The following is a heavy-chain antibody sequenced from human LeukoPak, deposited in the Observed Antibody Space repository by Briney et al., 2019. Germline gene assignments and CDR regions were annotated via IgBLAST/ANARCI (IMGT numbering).Heavy chain of an antibody. D-gene: IGHD1-14*01. CDR3: AKRYLNHFDY. CDR1: GITLSNYG. V-gene: IGHV3-23*01. CDR2: ISGSGGST. Sequence: GGSLRLSCAVSGITLSNYGMSWVRQAPGKGLEWVSAISGSGGSTYYADSVKGRFTISRDNSKNTLYLQMNSLRAEDTAVYYCAKRYLNHFDYWGQGTLVTVSS. J-gene: IGHJ4*02.